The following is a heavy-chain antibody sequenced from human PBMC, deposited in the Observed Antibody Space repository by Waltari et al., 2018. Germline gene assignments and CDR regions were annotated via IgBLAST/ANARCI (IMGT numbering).Heavy chain of an antibody. V-gene: IGHV3-23*01. CDR3: ARDKGGVVVAATPDDAFDI. Sequence: EVQLLESGGGLVQPGGSLRLSCAASGFTFSSYAMSWVRQAPGKGLEWVSAISASGGSTYYADSVKGRFTISRDNSKNTLYLQMNSLRAEDTAVYYCARDKGGVVVAATPDDAFDIWGQGTMVTVSS. CDR2: ISASGGST. D-gene: IGHD2-15*01. CDR1: GFTFSSYA. J-gene: IGHJ3*02.